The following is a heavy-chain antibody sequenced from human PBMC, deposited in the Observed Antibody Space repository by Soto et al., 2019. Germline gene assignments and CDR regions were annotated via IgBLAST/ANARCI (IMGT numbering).Heavy chain of an antibody. Sequence: GESLKISCKGSGYNFKNYWIAWVRQMPEKGLEWLGIIYPRDSETRFSPSIQGQVTISVDKSSSTAFLQLRSLKASDSGMYYCARQVRSDGPGDSWGQGTLVTVSS. J-gene: IGHJ4*02. V-gene: IGHV5-51*01. D-gene: IGHD2-15*01. CDR2: IYPRDSET. CDR1: GYNFKNYW. CDR3: ARQVRSDGPGDS.